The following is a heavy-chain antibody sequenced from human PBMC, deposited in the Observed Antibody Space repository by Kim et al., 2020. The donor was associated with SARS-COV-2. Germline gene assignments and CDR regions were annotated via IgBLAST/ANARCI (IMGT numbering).Heavy chain of an antibody. Sequence: GGSLRLSCAASGFTFSNAWMSWVRQAPGKGLEWVGRIKSKTDGGTTDYAAPVKGRFTISRDDSKNTLYLQMNSLKNEDTAVYYCTTELSYYDFWSGYYLPDYWGQGTLVTVSS. CDR1: GFTFSNAW. D-gene: IGHD3-3*01. CDR2: IKSKTDGGTT. J-gene: IGHJ4*02. CDR3: TTELSYYDFWSGYYLPDY. V-gene: IGHV3-15*01.